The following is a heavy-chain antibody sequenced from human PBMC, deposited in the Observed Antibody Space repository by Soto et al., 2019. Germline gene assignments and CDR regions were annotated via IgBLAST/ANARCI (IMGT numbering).Heavy chain of an antibody. D-gene: IGHD6-19*01. Sequence: QVQLVQSGAEVKKPGSSVKVSCKASGGTFSNYAISWVRQAPGQGLEWMGGITPFFGTANYAQKFQGRVTLTVDESMSTAYMELSRLRSEDTAVYYCAQTLGSAVAGPGRFDLWGRGTLVTVSS. CDR3: AQTLGSAVAGPGRFDL. CDR2: ITPFFGTA. CDR1: GGTFSNYA. V-gene: IGHV1-69*12. J-gene: IGHJ2*01.